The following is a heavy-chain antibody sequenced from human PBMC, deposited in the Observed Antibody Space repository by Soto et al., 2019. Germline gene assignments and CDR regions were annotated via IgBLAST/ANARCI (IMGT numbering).Heavy chain of an antibody. CDR3: ARDGVNWGPSYGMDV. CDR2: ISAYNGDK. J-gene: IGHJ6*02. Sequence: VQLVQSGAEVKMPGASVKVSCKASGYTLTSYGISWVRQAPGQGLDWVGWISAYNGDKKYAQKFLGRVTMTTDTYTSTDDMELRSLRSDDTAVYYCARDGVNWGPSYGMDVWGQGTTATVS. CDR1: GYTLTSYG. V-gene: IGHV1-18*04. D-gene: IGHD7-27*01.